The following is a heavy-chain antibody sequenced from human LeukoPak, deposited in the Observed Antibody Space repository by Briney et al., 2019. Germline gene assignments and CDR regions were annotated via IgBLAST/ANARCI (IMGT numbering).Heavy chain of an antibody. D-gene: IGHD3-22*01. Sequence: PSETLSLTCTVSGGSISSSSYYWGWIRQPPGKGLEWIENIYYSGSTYYNPSLKSRVTISVDTSKNQFSLKLSSVTAADTAVYYCASGYYYDRGADYWDQGTLVTVSS. CDR2: IYYSGST. J-gene: IGHJ4*02. V-gene: IGHV4-39*01. CDR1: GGSISSSSYY. CDR3: ASGYYYDRGADY.